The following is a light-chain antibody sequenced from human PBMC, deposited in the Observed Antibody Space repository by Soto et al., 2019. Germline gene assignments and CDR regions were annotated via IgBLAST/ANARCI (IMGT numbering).Light chain of an antibody. V-gene: IGLV2-8*01. CDR3: SSYAGSNTSYV. J-gene: IGLJ1*01. Sequence: QSARTQPPSASGSPGQSVTRSCTGTSSDVGGYNYVSWYQQHPGKVPKLMIYEVSKRPSGVPDRFSGSKSGNTASLTVSGLQAEDEADYYCSSYAGSNTSYVFGTATKVTVL. CDR1: SSDVGGYNY. CDR2: EVS.